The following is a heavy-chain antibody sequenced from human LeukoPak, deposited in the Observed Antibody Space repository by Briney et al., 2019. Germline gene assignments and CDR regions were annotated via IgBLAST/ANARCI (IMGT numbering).Heavy chain of an antibody. Sequence: PSETLSLTCTVSGGSISSGDHYWSWIRQPPGKGLEWIGYIYYSGFTFYNPSLKSRVSISVDTSKNQFSLRLISVTAADTAVYYCAREAINWNYRDYWGQGTLVTVSS. CDR1: GGSISSGDHY. V-gene: IGHV4-30-4*08. CDR2: IYYSGFT. CDR3: AREAINWNYRDY. D-gene: IGHD1-1*01. J-gene: IGHJ4*02.